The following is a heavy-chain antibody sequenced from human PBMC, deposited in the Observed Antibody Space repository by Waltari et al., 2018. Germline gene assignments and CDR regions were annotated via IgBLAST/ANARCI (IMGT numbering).Heavy chain of an antibody. Sequence: EVQLVESGGGLVQPGGSLRLSCAASGFTFSNYEMNWVRQAPGKGLQWVSSITSRGSTRYYSGSVKGWFTISIDNANHSLYRQMNSRRAGDSAVCYWAGGSTVSASAVIPAATSRWPFDPWGQGTLVTVSS. D-gene: IGHD2-2*01. V-gene: IGHV3-48*03. CDR2: ITSRGSTR. J-gene: IGHJ5*02. CDR1: GFTFSNYE. CDR3: AGGSTVSASAVIPAATSRWPFDP.